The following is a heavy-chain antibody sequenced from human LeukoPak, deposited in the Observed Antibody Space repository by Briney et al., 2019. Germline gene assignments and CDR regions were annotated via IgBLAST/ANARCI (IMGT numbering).Heavy chain of an antibody. D-gene: IGHD5-12*01. V-gene: IGHV4-59*01. CDR2: IYHSGST. CDR3: ARDGYSGNDGL. CDR1: GGSISSYY. J-gene: IGHJ4*02. Sequence: PSETLSLTCTVSGGSISSYYWSWIRQPPGKGLEWIGDIYHSGSTKYNPSLKSRVTISVDASKNQFSLKMSSVTAADTAVYYCARDGYSGNDGLWGQGTLVTVSS.